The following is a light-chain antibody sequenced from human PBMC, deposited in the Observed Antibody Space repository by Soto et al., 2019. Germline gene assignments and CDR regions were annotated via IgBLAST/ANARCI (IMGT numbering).Light chain of an antibody. J-gene: IGKJ2*01. CDR2: GAS. CDR1: QSVRSSY. CDR3: QQYSSSPYT. Sequence: EIVLTQSPGTLSLSPGERATLSCRASQSVRSSYLSWYQKKPGQAPRLLIYGASSRATGIPDRFSGSGSGTEFTLTISRLEPEDFAMYYCQQYSSSPYTFGQGTKLEIK. V-gene: IGKV3-20*01.